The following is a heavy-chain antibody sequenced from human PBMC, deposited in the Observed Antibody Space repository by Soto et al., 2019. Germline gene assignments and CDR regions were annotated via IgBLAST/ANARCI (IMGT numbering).Heavy chain of an antibody. CDR2: TLPFLGSS. D-gene: IGHD1-26*01. V-gene: IGHV1-69*01. Sequence: QVQLVQSGPEVKKPGSSVKVSCEASGGTFKKFAISWVSQAPGQGLEWMGGTLPFLGSSKYPQKFQCRVTIAADESATTAYMELTGLTSEDTAVYYCARGGKFHSEDLWEASYSQGLDVWGQGTTVTVSS. CDR3: ARGGKFHSEDLWEASYSQGLDV. CDR1: GGTFKKFA. J-gene: IGHJ6*02.